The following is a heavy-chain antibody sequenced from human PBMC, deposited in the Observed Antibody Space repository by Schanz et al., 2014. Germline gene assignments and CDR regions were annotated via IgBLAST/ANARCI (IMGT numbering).Heavy chain of an antibody. V-gene: IGHV3-30*02. CDR2: IAYDGSRK. Sequence: HVQLVESGGGVVQPGGSLRLSCAASGFTFSAFGMHWVRQAPGKGLDWVAFIAYDGSRKYYGDSVRGRFTISRDNSINTLSLQMNSLSADDTAVYYCAKGQGAVINNWYFDLWGRGTLVTVSS. CDR1: GFTFSAFG. J-gene: IGHJ2*01. CDR3: AKGQGAVINNWYFDL. D-gene: IGHD2-21*01.